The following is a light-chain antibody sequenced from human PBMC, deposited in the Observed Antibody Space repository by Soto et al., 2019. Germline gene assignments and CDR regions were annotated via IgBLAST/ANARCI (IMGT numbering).Light chain of an antibody. Sequence: EIVFTLSPGTLSLPPGERATLSCRASQTFSNSFLSWFQQIPGQAPRLLIYGASMRATGIPDRFSGSGSGTDFTLTISRLEPEDFAVYYCQQCVSSSTFGQGTRLEI. CDR1: QTFSNSF. V-gene: IGKV3-20*01. J-gene: IGKJ5*01. CDR2: GAS. CDR3: QQCVSSST.